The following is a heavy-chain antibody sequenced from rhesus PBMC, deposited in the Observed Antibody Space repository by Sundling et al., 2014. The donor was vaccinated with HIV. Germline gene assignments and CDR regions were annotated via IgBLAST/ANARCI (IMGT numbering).Heavy chain of an antibody. V-gene: IGHV4-106*01. J-gene: IGHJ4*01. CDR3: AIAPTDVTLDY. D-gene: IGHD3-3*01. CDR2: ISDSRPRT. CDR1: GGSISDSYY. Sequence: QVQLQESGPGLVKPSETLSLTCAVSGGSISDSYYWSWIRQPPGKGLEWIGYISDSRPRTNYNPSFESRVTFSLDKSREQFSLRLTSVTAAYTAVFYCAIAPTDVTLDYWGQGVLVTVSS.